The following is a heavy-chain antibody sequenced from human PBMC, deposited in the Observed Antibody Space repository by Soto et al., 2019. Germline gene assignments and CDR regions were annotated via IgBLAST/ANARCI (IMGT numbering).Heavy chain of an antibody. CDR1: GFNFNTMW. Sequence: EVHLAESGGGLVKPGGSLTLSCATSGFNFNTMWMSWVRQAPGKGLEWVGRIKNETDGGTPDYAAPVKGRFTTLRDDARSTLYLQMDRLRTEDTAIYYCATGLLLDFWGQGALVTVSS. CDR3: ATGLLLDF. CDR2: IKNETDGGTP. V-gene: IGHV3-15*01. D-gene: IGHD2-15*01. J-gene: IGHJ4*02.